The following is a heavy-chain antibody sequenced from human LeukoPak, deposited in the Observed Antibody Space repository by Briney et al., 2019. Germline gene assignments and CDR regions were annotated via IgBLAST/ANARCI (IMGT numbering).Heavy chain of an antibody. V-gene: IGHV3-23*01. J-gene: IGHJ4*02. D-gene: IGHD6-19*01. CDR2: IDGSGGST. CDR1: GFTFSTYA. CDR3: SNGRTSSGTLQHDY. Sequence: AGGSLRLSCAASGFTFSTYAMTWVRQAPGKGLEWVSSIDGSGGSTYYADPVKGRFTISRDNSENTLYLQMNSLRAEDTALYYCSNGRTSSGTLQHDYWGQGTLVTVSS.